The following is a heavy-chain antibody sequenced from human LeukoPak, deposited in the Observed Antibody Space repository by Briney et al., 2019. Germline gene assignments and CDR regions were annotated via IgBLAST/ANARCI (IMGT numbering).Heavy chain of an antibody. J-gene: IGHJ4*02. CDR2: ISGSGGST. CDR1: GFTFSSYA. V-gene: IGHV3-23*01. CDR3: AKALGYYDSPSYFDY. Sequence: PGGSLRLSCAASGFTFSSYAMSWVRQAPGKGLEWVSAISGSGGSTYYADSVKGRFTISRDNSKNTLYLQMNSLRAEDTAVYYCAKALGYYDSPSYFDYWGQGTLVTVSS. D-gene: IGHD3-22*01.